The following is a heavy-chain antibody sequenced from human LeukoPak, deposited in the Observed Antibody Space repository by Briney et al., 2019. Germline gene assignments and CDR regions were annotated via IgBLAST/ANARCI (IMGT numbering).Heavy chain of an antibody. CDR2: IDHSGST. V-gene: IGHV4-34*01. J-gene: IGHJ5*02. CDR1: GASFSGYY. CDR3: ARRGWPYYYDSTGKKNWFDP. D-gene: IGHD3-22*01. Sequence: SETLSLTCAVYGASFSGYYWNWIRQPPGKGLEWIGEIDHSGSTNYNPSLKSRVTISVDTSKNQFSLNLSAVTAADTAVYYCARRGWPYYYDSTGKKNWFDPWGQGTLVTVSS.